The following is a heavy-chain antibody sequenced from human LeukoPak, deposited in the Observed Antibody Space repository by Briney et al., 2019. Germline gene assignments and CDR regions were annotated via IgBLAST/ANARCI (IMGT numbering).Heavy chain of an antibody. V-gene: IGHV4-59*08. D-gene: IGHD3-9*01. CDR3: ARLVTSYDILTGYSYYFDS. J-gene: IGHJ4*02. CDR2: IYYNGRT. CDR1: GGSISSYY. Sequence: TSETLSLTCTVPGGSISSYYWSWIRQPPGEGLEWIAYIYYNGRTNYNPSLKSRVTISVDTSENQLSLELISVTAADTAVYFCARLVTSYDILTGYSYYFDSWGQGTLVTVSS.